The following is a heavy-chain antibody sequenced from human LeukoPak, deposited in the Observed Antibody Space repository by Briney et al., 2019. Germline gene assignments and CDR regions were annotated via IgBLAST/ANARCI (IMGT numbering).Heavy chain of an antibody. CDR1: GGSISSSSYY. J-gene: IGHJ5*02. V-gene: IGHV4-39*07. Sequence: SETLSLTCTVSGGSISSSSYYWGWIRQPPGKGLEWIGSIYYSGSTYYNPSLKSRVTISVDTSKNQFSLKLSSVTAADTAVYYCARWGVTMVRGVPSFGFDPWGQGTLVTVSS. CDR2: IYYSGST. CDR3: ARWGVTMVRGVPSFGFDP. D-gene: IGHD3-10*01.